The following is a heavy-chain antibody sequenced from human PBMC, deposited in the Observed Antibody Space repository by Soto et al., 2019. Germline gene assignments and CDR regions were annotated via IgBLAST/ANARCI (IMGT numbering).Heavy chain of an antibody. D-gene: IGHD2-2*01. J-gene: IGHJ4*02. CDR1: GGSISSGDYY. Sequence: KTSETLSLTCSVSGGSISSGDYYWSWIRQPPGKGLEWIGYIYYSGSTYYNPPLKSRVTISVDTSKNQFSLKLSSVTAADTAVYYCARGRYCSSTSCFFDYWGQGTLVTVSS. CDR3: ARGRYCSSTSCFFDY. V-gene: IGHV4-30-4*01. CDR2: IYYSGST.